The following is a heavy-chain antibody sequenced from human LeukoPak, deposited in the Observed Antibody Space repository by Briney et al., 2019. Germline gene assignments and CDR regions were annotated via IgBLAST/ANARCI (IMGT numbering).Heavy chain of an antibody. J-gene: IGHJ5*02. CDR3: AKLPPSITAAGNWLDP. CDR2: INPDTGGT. CDR1: GYTFTGYY. D-gene: IGHD6-13*01. Sequence: ASVKVSCKASGYTFTGYYIHWVRQAPGQGLEWMGRINPDTGGTDYAQKFQGRITMTRDTSITTAYMELSRLTSDDTAMYYCAKLPPSITAAGNWLDPWGQGALVTVSS. V-gene: IGHV1-2*06.